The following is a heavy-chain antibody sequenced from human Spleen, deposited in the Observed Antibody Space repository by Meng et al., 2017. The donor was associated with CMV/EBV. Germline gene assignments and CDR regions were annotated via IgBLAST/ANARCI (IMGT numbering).Heavy chain of an antibody. CDR1: GFPVSANY. J-gene: IGHJ4*02. D-gene: IGHD3-3*01. V-gene: IGHV3-66*02. Sequence: GESLKISCAASGFPVSANYMTWVRQAPGKGLEWVSVIHGGGSTYYLDCVKGRFTISRDKSKNTVHLQMNSLRGEDTAGYYCANAKDGTFWNYFDSWGQGTLVTVSS. CDR3: ANAKDGTFWNYFDS. CDR2: IHGGGST.